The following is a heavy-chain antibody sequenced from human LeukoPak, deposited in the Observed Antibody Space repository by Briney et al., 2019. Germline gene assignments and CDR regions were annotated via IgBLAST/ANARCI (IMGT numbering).Heavy chain of an antibody. J-gene: IGHJ6*03. D-gene: IGHD4-11*01. CDR3: ARDPRGYSNQYYYYMDV. CDR1: GYTFTGYY. Sequence: ASVKVSCKASGYTFTGYYMHWVRPAPGQGLEWMGWIHPNSGGTSYAQKLQGRVTMTRDTPISTAYIELSRLRSDDTAVYYCARDPRGYSNQYYYYMDVWGKGATVTVSS. CDR2: IHPNSGGT. V-gene: IGHV1-2*02.